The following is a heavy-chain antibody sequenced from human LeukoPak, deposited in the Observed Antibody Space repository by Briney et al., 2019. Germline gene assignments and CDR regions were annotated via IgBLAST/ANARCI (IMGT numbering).Heavy chain of an antibody. CDR3: ARDADYSSGWDY. CDR2: INPNSGGT. V-gene: IGHV1-2*02. D-gene: IGHD6-25*01. CDR1: GYTFTGYY. J-gene: IGHJ4*02. Sequence: ASVKVSCKASGYTFTGYYMHWVRQAPGQGLEWMGWINPNSGGTNYRVTMTRDTSISTVYMELSSLRSDDTAVYYCARDADYSSGWDYWGQGTLVTVSS.